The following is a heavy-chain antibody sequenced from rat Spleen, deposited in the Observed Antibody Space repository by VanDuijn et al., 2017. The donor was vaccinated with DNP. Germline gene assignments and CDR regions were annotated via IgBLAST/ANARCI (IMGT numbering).Heavy chain of an antibody. CDR3: AKGPNFGGWSDYFDY. CDR2: ISPGGGIT. Sequence: EVQLVESGGGLVQPGRSLKLSCVASGFTFSSYWMYWIRQAPKKGLEWVAAISPGGGITYYRDSVRGRFTISRDNAKRTLYLQMNKLGSEDTGIYYCAKGPNFGGWSDYFDYWGQGVMVTVSS. V-gene: IGHV5-19*01. J-gene: IGHJ2*01. D-gene: IGHD1-11*01. CDR1: GFTFSSYW.